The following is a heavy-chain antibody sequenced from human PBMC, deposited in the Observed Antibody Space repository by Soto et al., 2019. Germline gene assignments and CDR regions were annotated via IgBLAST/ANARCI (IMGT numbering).Heavy chain of an antibody. D-gene: IGHD6-13*01. V-gene: IGHV3-74*01. CDR2: INSDGSST. CDR1: GFTFSSYW. J-gene: IGHJ6*02. CDR3: ARVSAGAEAGTAYYGMDV. Sequence: PGGSLRLSCAASGFTFSSYWMHWVRQAPGKGLVWVSRINSDGSSTSYADSVKGRFTISRDNAKNTLYLQMNSLRAEDTAVYYCARVSAGAEAGTAYYGMDVWGQGTTVTVYS.